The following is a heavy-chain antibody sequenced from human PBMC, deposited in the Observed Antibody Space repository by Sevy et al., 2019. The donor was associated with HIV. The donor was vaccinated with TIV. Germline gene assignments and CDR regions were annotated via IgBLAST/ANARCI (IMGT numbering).Heavy chain of an antibody. V-gene: IGHV3-30*02. CDR3: AKDLTGRYSSSSGDFDY. J-gene: IGHJ4*02. Sequence: GGSLRLSCAASGFTFSIYGMHWVRQAPGKGLEWVACIRYDGSTQYYADSVKGRFTISRDNSKNTLYLQMNSLRAEDTAVYYCAKDLTGRYSSSSGDFDYWGQGTLVIVSS. D-gene: IGHD6-6*01. CDR1: GFTFSIYG. CDR2: IRYDGSTQ.